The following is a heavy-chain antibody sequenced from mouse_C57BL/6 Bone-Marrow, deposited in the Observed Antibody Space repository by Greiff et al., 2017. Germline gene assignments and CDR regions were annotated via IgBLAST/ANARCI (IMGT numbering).Heavy chain of an antibody. D-gene: IGHD1-1*01. CDR2: IDPETGGT. Sequence: VHLVESGAELVRPGASVTLSCKASGYTFTDYEMHWVKQTPVHGLEWIGAIDPETGGTAYNQKFKGKAILTADKSSSTAYMELRSLTSEDSAVYYCTRLAFYYGSSCFDYWGQGTTLTVSS. CDR1: GYTFTDYE. CDR3: TRLAFYYGSSCFDY. J-gene: IGHJ2*01. V-gene: IGHV1-15*01.